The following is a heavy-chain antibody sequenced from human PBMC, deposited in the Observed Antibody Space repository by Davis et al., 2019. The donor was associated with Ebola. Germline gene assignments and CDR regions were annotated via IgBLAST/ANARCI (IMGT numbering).Heavy chain of an antibody. CDR3: AREGRSGYSTWFDP. D-gene: IGHD3-22*01. V-gene: IGHV4-34*01. J-gene: IGHJ5*02. CDR2: ITHSGRT. CDR1: GGSFSGYY. Sequence: MPSETLSLTCAVYGGSFSGYYWSWIRQPPGTGLEWIGEITHSGRTNYNPSLKCRVTISVDTSKNQFSLKMSSVTAADTAVYYCAREGRSGYSTWFDPWGQGTLVTVSS.